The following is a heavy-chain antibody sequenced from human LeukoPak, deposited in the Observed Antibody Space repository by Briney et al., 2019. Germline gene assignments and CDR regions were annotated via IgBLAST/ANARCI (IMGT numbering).Heavy chain of an antibody. J-gene: IGHJ3*02. D-gene: IGHD3-16*01. V-gene: IGHV3-7*04. CDR3: ARDLSPRGLDSVWYEAFDI. Sequence: GGSLRLSCAVSGFSLSSYWMTWLRQAPGKGLEWVANIKQDGSKQSYVDSVEGRFTISRDNARNTLYLQINTLRAEDTAVYYCARDLSPRGLDSVWYEAFDIWGQGTRVIVSS. CDR2: IKQDGSKQ. CDR1: GFSLSSYW.